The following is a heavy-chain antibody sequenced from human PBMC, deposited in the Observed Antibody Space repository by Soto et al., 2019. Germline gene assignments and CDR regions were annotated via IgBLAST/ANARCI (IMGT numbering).Heavy chain of an antibody. D-gene: IGHD5-18*01. V-gene: IGHV3-53*01. CDR2: IYSGGST. J-gene: IGHJ6*03. Sequence: GGSLRLSCAASGFTVSSNYMSWVRQAPGKGLEWVSVIYSGGSTYYVDSVKGRFTISRDNAKNSLYLQMNSLRAEDTAVYYCARVTTRGGYSYGQLYYYYYMDVWGKGTTVTVSS. CDR1: GFTVSSNY. CDR3: ARVTTRGGYSYGQLYYYYYMDV.